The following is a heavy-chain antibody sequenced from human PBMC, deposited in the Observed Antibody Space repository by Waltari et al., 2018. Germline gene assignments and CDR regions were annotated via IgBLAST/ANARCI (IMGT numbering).Heavy chain of an antibody. V-gene: IGHV5-51*01. CDR2: IYPGDSDT. D-gene: IGHD1-26*01. J-gene: IGHJ3*02. CDR1: GYSFTSYW. Sequence: EVQLVQSGAEVKKPGESLKIYCKGSGYSFTSYWIGWVRQMPGKGLEWMAIIYPGDSDTRYSPSFQGQVTISADKSISTAYLQWSSLKASDTAMYYCASGPVGATTPWAAFDIWGQGTMVTVSS. CDR3: ASGPVGATTPWAAFDI.